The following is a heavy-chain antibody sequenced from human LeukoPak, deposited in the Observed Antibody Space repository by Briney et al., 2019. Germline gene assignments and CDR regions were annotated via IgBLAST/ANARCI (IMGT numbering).Heavy chain of an antibody. J-gene: IGHJ6*02. CDR2: ISSSSSYI. D-gene: IGHD3-3*02. Sequence: GGSLRLSCAASGFTFSSYSMTWVRQAPGKGLEWVSSISSSSSYIYYADSVKGRFTISRDNTKNSLYLQMNSLRAEDTAVYYCAIILSYGMDVWGQGTTVTVSS. CDR3: AIILSYGMDV. CDR1: GFTFSSYS. V-gene: IGHV3-21*01.